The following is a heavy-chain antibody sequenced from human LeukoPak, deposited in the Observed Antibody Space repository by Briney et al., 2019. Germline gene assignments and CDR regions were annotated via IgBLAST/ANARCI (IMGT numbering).Heavy chain of an antibody. D-gene: IGHD1-26*01. CDR1: GFIVSYNY. CDR3: ARVKVGTTYWFDP. CDR2: IYSGGST. V-gene: IGHV3-66*01. J-gene: IGHJ5*02. Sequence: GGSLRVSCAASGFIVSYNYMSWVRQAPGKGLEWVSVIYSGGSTYYADSVKGRFTISRDNSKNMVYLQMNSLRVEDTAVYYCARVKVGTTYWFDPWGQGTLVTVSS.